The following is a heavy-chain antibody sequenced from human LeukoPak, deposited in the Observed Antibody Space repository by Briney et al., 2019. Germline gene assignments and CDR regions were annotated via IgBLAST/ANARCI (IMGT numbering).Heavy chain of an antibody. V-gene: IGHV4-61*08. CDR1: GGSISSGGYY. CDR3: ATQLDTGPDAFDI. Sequence: PSETLSLTCTVSGGSISSGGYYWSWIRQHPGKGLEWIGYIYYSGSTNYNPSLKSRVTISVDTSKNQFSLKLSSVTAADTAVYYCATQLDTGPDAFDIWGQGTMVTVSS. CDR2: IYYSGST. D-gene: IGHD5-18*01. J-gene: IGHJ3*02.